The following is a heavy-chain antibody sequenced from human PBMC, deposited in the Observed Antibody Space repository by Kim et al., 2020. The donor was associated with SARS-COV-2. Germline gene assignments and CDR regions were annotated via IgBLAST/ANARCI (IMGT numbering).Heavy chain of an antibody. CDR3: ARDGGDSSATPDY. CDR1: GFTFSSYS. J-gene: IGHJ4*02. D-gene: IGHD3-22*01. CDR2: ISSSSSYI. V-gene: IGHV3-21*01. Sequence: GGSLRLSCAASGFTFSSYSMNWVRQAPGKGLEWVSSISSSSSYIYYADSVKGRFTISRDNAKNSLYLQMNSLRAEDTAVYYCARDGGDSSATPDYWGQGTLVTVSS.